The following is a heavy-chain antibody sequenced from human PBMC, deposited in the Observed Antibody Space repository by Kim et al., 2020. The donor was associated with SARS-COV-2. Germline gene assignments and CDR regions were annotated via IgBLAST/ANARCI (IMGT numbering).Heavy chain of an antibody. CDR3: ARGSSMVQGVCCYYYAMDV. D-gene: IGHD3-10*01. Sequence: SVKVSCKASGGTFSSYAINWVRQAPGQGLEWMGGIIPIFGTSNYAQKFQGRVTITADEFTSTAYMELSSLKSEDTAVYYCARGSSMVQGVCCYYYAMDVWGEGTTVTVSS. CDR1: GGTFSSYA. V-gene: IGHV1-69*13. J-gene: IGHJ6*04. CDR2: IIPIFGTS.